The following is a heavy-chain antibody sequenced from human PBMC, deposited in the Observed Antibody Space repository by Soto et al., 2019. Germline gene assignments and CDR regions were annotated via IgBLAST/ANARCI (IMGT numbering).Heavy chain of an antibody. Sequence: QVQLVQSGAEVTKPGASVKVSCKTSGYPFSTYGLSWVRQAPGQGLEWMGWSVANSGNRIYAQKFQGRVTMYTDRSTNTGYMELRSLTSDDSALYYCARVAGYGSGNRFFDNWGQGTLVTVSS. CDR1: GYPFSTYG. J-gene: IGHJ4*02. CDR2: SVANSGNR. V-gene: IGHV1-18*01. CDR3: ARVAGYGSGNRFFDN. D-gene: IGHD3-10*01.